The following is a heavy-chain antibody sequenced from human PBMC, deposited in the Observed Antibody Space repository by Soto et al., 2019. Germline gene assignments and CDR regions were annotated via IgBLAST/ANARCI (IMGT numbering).Heavy chain of an antibody. D-gene: IGHD4-17*01. CDR2: IYHSGST. Sequence: SETLSLTCAVSGGSISSGGYSWSWIRQPPGKGPEWIGYIYHSGSTYYNPSLKSRVTISVDRSKNQFSLKLSSVTAADTAVYYCARFYGDYYNWFDPWGQGTLVTVSS. CDR1: GGSISSGGYS. J-gene: IGHJ5*02. CDR3: ARFYGDYYNWFDP. V-gene: IGHV4-30-2*01.